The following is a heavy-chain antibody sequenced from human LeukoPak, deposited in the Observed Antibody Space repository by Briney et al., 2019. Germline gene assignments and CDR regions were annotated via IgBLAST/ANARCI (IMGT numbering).Heavy chain of an antibody. CDR1: GFTFSSYS. CDR3: AKDSSVTNYYYYMDV. Sequence: GGSLRLSCAASGFTFSSYSMHWVRQAPGKGLEWVAFIRYDGSNKYYADSVKGRFTISRDNSKNTLYLQMNSLRAEDTAVYYCAKDSSVTNYYYYMDVWGKGTTVTISS. CDR2: IRYDGSNK. D-gene: IGHD4-17*01. V-gene: IGHV3-30*02. J-gene: IGHJ6*03.